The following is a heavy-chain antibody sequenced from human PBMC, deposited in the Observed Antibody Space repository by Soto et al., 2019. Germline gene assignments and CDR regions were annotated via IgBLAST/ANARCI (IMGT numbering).Heavy chain of an antibody. CDR2: IVVGSGNT. D-gene: IGHD3-22*01. CDR1: GFTFTNSA. J-gene: IGHJ6*02. V-gene: IGHV1-58*01. CDR3: AAGAKGYYDSSGYATYYYYGMDV. Sequence: SVKVSCKASGFTFTNSAVQWVRQARGQRLEWIGWIVVGSGNTNYAQKFQERVTITRDMSTSTAYMELSSLRSEDTAVYYCAAGAKGYYDSSGYATYYYYGMDVWGQGTTVTVSS.